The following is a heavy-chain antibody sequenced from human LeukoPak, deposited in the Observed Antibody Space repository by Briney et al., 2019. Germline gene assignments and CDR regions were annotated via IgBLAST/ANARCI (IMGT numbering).Heavy chain of an antibody. CDR2: ISRSSSNI. V-gene: IGHV3-48*01. Sequence: GGSLRLSCAASGFTFSSYSMNWVRQAPGKGLEWISYISRSSSNIVYSDSVKGRFTIPRDNAKNSLYLQMNSLRVEDTAVYYCARDLEYHYDSSGYTSRGQGTLVTVSS. J-gene: IGHJ4*02. CDR1: GFTFSSYS. CDR3: ARDLEYHYDSSGYTS. D-gene: IGHD3-22*01.